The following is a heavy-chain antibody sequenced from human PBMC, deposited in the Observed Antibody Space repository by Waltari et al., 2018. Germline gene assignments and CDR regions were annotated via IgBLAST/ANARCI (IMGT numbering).Heavy chain of an antibody. Sequence: QVQLVQSGAEVKRPGAAVKVSCKASGYTFTDFSMHWVRQAPGQGLEGMGIINPGGGGTTYTQKFQDRGTMTRDTSTNTVYMELSSLRSGDTAVYYCARAGTTLIWGVAEWGQGTLVTVSS. V-gene: IGHV1-46*01. J-gene: IGHJ4*02. D-gene: IGHD3-10*01. CDR2: INPGGGGT. CDR3: ARAGTTLIWGVAE. CDR1: GYTFTDFS.